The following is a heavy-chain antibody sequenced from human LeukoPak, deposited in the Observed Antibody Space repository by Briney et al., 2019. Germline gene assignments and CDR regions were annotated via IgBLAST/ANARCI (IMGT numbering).Heavy chain of an antibody. J-gene: IGHJ3*02. CDR1: GFSLSSYS. CDR2: ISTDNSYI. Sequence: GGSLRLSCAASGFSLSSYSMNWVRQAPGKGLEWVSSISTDNSYIYYADSVKGRFTISRDNAKNSLYLQMNSLRVEDTAVYYCARLPSLRAFDIWGQGTMVTVSS. V-gene: IGHV3-21*06. CDR3: ARLPSLRAFDI.